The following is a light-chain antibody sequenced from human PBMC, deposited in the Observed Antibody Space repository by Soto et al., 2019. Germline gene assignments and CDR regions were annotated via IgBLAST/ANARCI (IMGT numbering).Light chain of an antibody. Sequence: QSVLTQPPSVSAAPGLKVTISCSGSSSNIGNNYVSWYRQFPGTAPKLLIYDNDKRPSGIPDRFSGSKSGESATLDIPGLQTADEADYYCGTWDSSLRAVVFGGGTQLTVL. CDR3: GTWDSSLRAVV. J-gene: IGLJ3*02. V-gene: IGLV1-51*01. CDR2: DND. CDR1: SSNIGNNY.